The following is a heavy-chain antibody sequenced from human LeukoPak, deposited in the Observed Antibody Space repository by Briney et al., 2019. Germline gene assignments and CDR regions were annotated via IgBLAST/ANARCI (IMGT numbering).Heavy chain of an antibody. V-gene: IGHV3-7*01. CDR2: IKQDGSEK. Sequence: PGGSLRLSCAASGFTFSSYWMSWVRQAPGKGLEWVANIKQDGSEKYYVDSVKGRFTVSRDNAKNSLYLQMNSLRAEDTAVYYCARGYSSSWYLFVFDYWGQGTLVTVSS. J-gene: IGHJ4*02. CDR3: ARGYSSSWYLFVFDY. D-gene: IGHD6-13*01. CDR1: GFTFSSYW.